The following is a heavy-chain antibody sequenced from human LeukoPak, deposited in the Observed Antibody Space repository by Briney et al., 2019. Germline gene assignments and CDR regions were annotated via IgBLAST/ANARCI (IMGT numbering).Heavy chain of an antibody. CDR1: GFTVSSNY. D-gene: IGHD6-19*01. CDR2: IHSGGDT. J-gene: IGHJ5*02. Sequence: PGGSLRLSCAASGFTVSSNYISWVRQAPGKGLEWVSVIHSGGDTGSADSVKDRFTISRDNSKNTLYLQLNSLRVEDTAVYYCARGIMGRPDIAVAALGSWGQGTLVVVSA. V-gene: IGHV3-66*01. CDR3: ARGIMGRPDIAVAALGS.